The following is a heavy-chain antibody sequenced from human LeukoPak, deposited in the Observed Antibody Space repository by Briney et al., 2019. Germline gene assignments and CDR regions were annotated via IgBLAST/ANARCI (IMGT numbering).Heavy chain of an antibody. D-gene: IGHD3-3*01. V-gene: IGHV1-2*02. CDR2: INPNSGGT. CDR3: ARSLLLLEWFPDY. Sequence: ASVKVSCKASGYTFTGYYMHWVRQAPGQGLEWMGWINPNSGGTNYAQKFQGRVTMTRDTSISTAYMELSRLRSDDTAVYYCARSLLLLEWFPDYWGQGTLVTVSS. J-gene: IGHJ4*02. CDR1: GYTFTGYY.